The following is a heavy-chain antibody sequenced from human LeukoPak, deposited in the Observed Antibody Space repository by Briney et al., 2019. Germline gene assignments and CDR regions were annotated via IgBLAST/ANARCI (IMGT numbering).Heavy chain of an antibody. D-gene: IGHD3-3*01. Sequence: GGSLRLSCAASGFTFDDYAMHWVRQAPGKGLEWVSGISWNSGSIGYADSVKGRFTISRDNAKNFLYLQMNSLRAEDTAVYYCARVKVGLTIFGVVTPWYFDYWGQGTLVTVSS. CDR2: ISWNSGSI. CDR1: GFTFDDYA. CDR3: ARVKVGLTIFGVVTPWYFDY. J-gene: IGHJ4*02. V-gene: IGHV3-9*01.